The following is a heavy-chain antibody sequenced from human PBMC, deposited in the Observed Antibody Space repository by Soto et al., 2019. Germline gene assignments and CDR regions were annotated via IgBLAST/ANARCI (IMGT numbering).Heavy chain of an antibody. Sequence: GGSLRLSCAASGFTFSNAWMSWVRQASGKGLEWVGRIRSGADNYATAYTASMKGRFIISRDDSKNTAYLQMNSLKTEDTAVYYCTRLSTNAPYDACDIWGQGTMVTVSS. CDR1: GFTFSNAW. D-gene: IGHD2-8*01. CDR3: TRLSTNAPYDACDI. J-gene: IGHJ3*02. V-gene: IGHV3-73*01. CDR2: IRSGADNYAT.